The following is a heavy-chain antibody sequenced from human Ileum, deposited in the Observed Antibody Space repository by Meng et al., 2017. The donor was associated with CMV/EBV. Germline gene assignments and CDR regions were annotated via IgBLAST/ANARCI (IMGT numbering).Heavy chain of an antibody. D-gene: IGHD3-10*01. CDR2: IYMGGSP. CDR1: GGSLNAYS. V-gene: IGHV4-4*07. CDR3: ARGPGGFGEFNFDY. J-gene: IGHJ4*02. Sequence: EAAPGLVRHSDTVSLPSTGPGGSLNAYSGSWIRQPAGKGLEWIARIYMGGSPNSTPSLESRVTMSVDTSNNHFSLRLTSVTAADTAVYYCARGPGGFGEFNFDYWGQGSLVTVSS.